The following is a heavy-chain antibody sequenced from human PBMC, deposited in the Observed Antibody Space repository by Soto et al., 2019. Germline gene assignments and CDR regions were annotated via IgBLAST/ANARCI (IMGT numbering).Heavy chain of an antibody. J-gene: IGHJ4*02. Sequence: PGGSLRLSCAASGFTFSSYAMSWVSQAPGKGLEWVSAISGSGGSTYYADSVKGRFTISRDNSKNTLYLQMNSLRAEDTAVYYCAKDPVGLTRDLTPPSDYWGQGTLVTVSS. V-gene: IGHV3-23*01. D-gene: IGHD2-2*01. CDR3: AKDPVGLTRDLTPPSDY. CDR2: ISGSGGST. CDR1: GFTFSSYA.